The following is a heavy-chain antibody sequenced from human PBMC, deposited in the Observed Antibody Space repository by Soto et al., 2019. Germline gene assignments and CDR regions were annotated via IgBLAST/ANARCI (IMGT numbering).Heavy chain of an antibody. CDR3: AKDASDIVLLVYSNSHQHDLFAFSTQGSSDL. J-gene: IGHJ2*01. CDR1: GVTFSRYA. D-gene: IGHD2-8*01. CDR2: ISGSGGST. Sequence: GGSLRLSWASSGVTFSRYAMSWVRQAPGKRLEWVSAISGSGGSTYYADSVKGRFTISRDNSKNTLYLQMNSLRAEDTAVYYCAKDASDIVLLVYSNSHQHDLFAFSTQGSSDL. V-gene: IGHV3-23*01.